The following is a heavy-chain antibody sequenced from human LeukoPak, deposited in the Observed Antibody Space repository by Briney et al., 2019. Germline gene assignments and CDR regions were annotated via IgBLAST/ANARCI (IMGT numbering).Heavy chain of an antibody. Sequence: GRSLRLSCAASGFAFSSYGMHWVRQAPGKGLEWVAVISYDGSNKYYADSVKGRFTISRDNSKNTLYLQMNSLRAEDTAVYYCAKGPEGRYFDWLLGMDYWGQGTLVTVSS. D-gene: IGHD3-9*01. V-gene: IGHV3-30*18. J-gene: IGHJ4*02. CDR1: GFAFSSYG. CDR2: ISYDGSNK. CDR3: AKGPEGRYFDWLLGMDY.